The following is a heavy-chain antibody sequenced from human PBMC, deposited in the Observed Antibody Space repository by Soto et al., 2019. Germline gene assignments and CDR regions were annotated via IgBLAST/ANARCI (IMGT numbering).Heavy chain of an antibody. V-gene: IGHV3-48*03. D-gene: IGHD6-6*01. CDR2: IISSGSPI. CDR1: GFTFSSYE. Sequence: GGSLRLSCAASGFTFSSYEMNWVRQAAGKGLEWVSYIISSGSPIYYADSVKGRFTISRDNAKNTLYLQMNSLRAEDTAVYYCASFAAARPSWVDYCMDVWGQGTTVTVSS. CDR3: ASFAAARPSWVDYCMDV. J-gene: IGHJ6*02.